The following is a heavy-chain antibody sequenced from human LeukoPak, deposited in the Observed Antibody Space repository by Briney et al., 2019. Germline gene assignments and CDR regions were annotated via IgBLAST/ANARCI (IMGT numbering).Heavy chain of an antibody. J-gene: IGHJ3*02. CDR2: ISSSGSTI. CDR3: ASSLRFLEWLGAFDI. Sequence: GGSLRLSCAASGFTFSDYYMSWIRQAPGKGLEWVSYISSSGSTIYYADSVKGRFTISRDNAKNSLYLQMNSLRAEDTAVYYCASSLRFLEWLGAFDIWGQGTMVTVSS. D-gene: IGHD3-3*01. V-gene: IGHV3-11*04. CDR1: GFTFSDYY.